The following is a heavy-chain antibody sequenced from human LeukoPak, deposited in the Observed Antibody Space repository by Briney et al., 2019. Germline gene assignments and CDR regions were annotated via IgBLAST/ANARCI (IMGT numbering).Heavy chain of an antibody. CDR1: VFPFSTYG. Sequence: GSLRLSCAASVFPFSTYGMHWVRQAPGRGLEWVAFIWYDGSNKYYADSVKGRFTISRDNSKNTLYLQMNSLRVEDTAVYYCGKDFSYYDSSGSGPDYWGQGTLVTVSS. J-gene: IGHJ4*02. CDR3: GKDFSYYDSSGSGPDY. D-gene: IGHD3-22*01. V-gene: IGHV3-30*02. CDR2: IWYDGSNK.